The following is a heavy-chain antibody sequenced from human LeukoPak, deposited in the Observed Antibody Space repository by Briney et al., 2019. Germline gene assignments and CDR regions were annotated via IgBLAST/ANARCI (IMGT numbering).Heavy chain of an antibody. CDR3: TSGALGEWLPPLDY. V-gene: IGHV3-73*01. J-gene: IGHJ4*02. CDR2: IRSKANSYAT. CDR1: GFTFSGSA. Sequence: GGSLRLSCAASGFTFSGSAMHWVRQASGKGLEWVGRIRSKANSYATAYAASAKGRFTISRDDSKNTAYLQMNSLKTEDTAVYYCTSGALGEWLPPLDYWGQGTLVTVSS. D-gene: IGHD3-3*01.